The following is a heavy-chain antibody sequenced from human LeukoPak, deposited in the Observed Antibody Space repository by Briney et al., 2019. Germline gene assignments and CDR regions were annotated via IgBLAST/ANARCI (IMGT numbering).Heavy chain of an antibody. J-gene: IGHJ4*02. CDR1: GFTFSSYT. V-gene: IGHV3-49*04. D-gene: IGHD3-9*01. Sequence: GGSLRLSCAASGFTFSSYTMNWVRQAPGKGLEWVGFIRSKAYGGTTEYAASVKGRFTISRDDSKSIAYLQMNSLKTEDTAVYYCTRELRYFDWLPSHFDYWGQGTLVTVS. CDR2: IRSKAYGGTT. CDR3: TRELRYFDWLPSHFDY.